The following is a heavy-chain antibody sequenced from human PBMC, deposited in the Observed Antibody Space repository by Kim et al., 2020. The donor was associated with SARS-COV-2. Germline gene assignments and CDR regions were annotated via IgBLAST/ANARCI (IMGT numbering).Heavy chain of an antibody. CDR1: GFTFSSYW. CDR3: AREPPWGWSASPARYFDY. D-gene: IGHD6-19*01. J-gene: IGHJ4*02. V-gene: IGHV3-7*03. Sequence: GGSLRLSCAASGFTFSSYWMSWVRQAPGKGLEWVANIKQDGSEKYYVDSVKGRFTISRDNAKNSLYLQMNSLRAEDTAVYYCAREPPWGWSASPARYFDYWGQGTLVTVSS. CDR2: IKQDGSEK.